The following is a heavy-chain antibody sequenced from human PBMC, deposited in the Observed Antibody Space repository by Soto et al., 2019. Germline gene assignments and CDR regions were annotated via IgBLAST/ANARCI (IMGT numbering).Heavy chain of an antibody. Sequence: QVQLVQSGAEVKKPGASVKVSCKASGYTFTSYGISWVRQAPGQGLEWMGWISAYNGNTNYEQKLQGRVTMTTDTSTSTAYMELRSLRSDDTAVYYCARTRQEGYCSGGSCSGWFDPWGQGTLVTVFS. CDR1: GYTFTSYG. CDR2: ISAYNGNT. V-gene: IGHV1-18*01. J-gene: IGHJ5*02. D-gene: IGHD2-15*01. CDR3: ARTRQEGYCSGGSCSGWFDP.